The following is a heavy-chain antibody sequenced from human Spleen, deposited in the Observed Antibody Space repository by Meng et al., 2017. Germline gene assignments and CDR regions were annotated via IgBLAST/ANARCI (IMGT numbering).Heavy chain of an antibody. CDR2: LNPSVGST. CDR1: GYTFTSYY. V-gene: IGHV1-46*03. J-gene: IGHJ4*02. CDR3: VRELRDTLYFDY. D-gene: IGHD5-24*01. Sequence: QVQLVQSGAEVKKPGASVKVSCKASGYTFTSYYMHWVRQAPGQGLEWMGILNPSVGSTTYAQKFEGRVTMTRDTSTSTVYLEVSSLTSEDTAVYYCVRELRDTLYFDYWGQGTLVTVS.